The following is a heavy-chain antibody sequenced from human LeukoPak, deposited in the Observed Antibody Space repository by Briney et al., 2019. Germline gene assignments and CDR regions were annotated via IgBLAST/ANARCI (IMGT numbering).Heavy chain of an antibody. Sequence: SETLSLTCPVSGGSISSGLYYWSWIRQHPGKGLEWIGYLYYTGTTNYNPSLKSRVTISLDTSKNQSSLKLSSVTAADTAVYYCARNLVGTYYDFGGFDPWGQGTLVTVSS. V-gene: IGHV4-61*01. CDR3: ARNLVGTYYDFGGFDP. D-gene: IGHD3-3*01. CDR1: GGSISSGLYY. J-gene: IGHJ5*02. CDR2: LYYTGTT.